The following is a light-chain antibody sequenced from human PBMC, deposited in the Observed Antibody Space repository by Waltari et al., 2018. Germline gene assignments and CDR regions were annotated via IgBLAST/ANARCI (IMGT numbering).Light chain of an antibody. Sequence: DIQMTQSPSTLSASLGDRSTITCRASKSISSWLAWYQKKPGKAPKLLIYKASSLESGVPSRFSGSGSGTEFTLTISSLQPDDFATYYCQQYNSYSGTFGQGTKVEIK. CDR3: QQYNSYSGT. V-gene: IGKV1-5*03. CDR2: KAS. CDR1: KSISSW. J-gene: IGKJ1*01.